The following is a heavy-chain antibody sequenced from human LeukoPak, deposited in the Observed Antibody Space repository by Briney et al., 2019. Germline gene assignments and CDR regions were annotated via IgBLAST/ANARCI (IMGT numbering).Heavy chain of an antibody. CDR1: GFTFSSYW. J-gene: IGHJ6*02. Sequence: GGSLRLSCAASGFTFSSYWMHWVRHAPGKGLVWVSRINSDGSSTSYADSVKGRFTISRDNAKNTLYLQMNSLRAEDTAVYYCARGHYYYDSSGYLNYYYYYGMDVWGQGTTVTVSS. D-gene: IGHD3-22*01. CDR2: INSDGSST. CDR3: ARGHYYYDSSGYLNYYYYYGMDV. V-gene: IGHV3-74*01.